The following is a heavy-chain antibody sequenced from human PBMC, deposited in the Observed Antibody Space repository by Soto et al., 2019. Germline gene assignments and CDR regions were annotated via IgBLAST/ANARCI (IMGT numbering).Heavy chain of an antibody. D-gene: IGHD2-8*01. V-gene: IGHV3-23*01. CDR2: ISGSVGST. Sequence: EVQLLESGGGLVQPGGSLRLSCVASGFSFSSYAMNWVRQAPGKGLEWVSTISGSVGSTYYADSVQGRFTVSRDNSKNTLYLQMNSLRAEDTAVYYCASRSATVLSLTYWGPGTQVTVSS. CDR1: GFSFSSYA. CDR3: ASRSATVLSLTY. J-gene: IGHJ4*02.